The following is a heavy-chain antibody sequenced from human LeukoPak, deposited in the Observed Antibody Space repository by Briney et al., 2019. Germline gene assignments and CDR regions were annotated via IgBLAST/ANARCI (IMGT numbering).Heavy chain of an antibody. CDR2: IIPIFGTA. V-gene: IGHV1-69*01. D-gene: IGHD3-10*01. CDR1: GGTFGSYA. J-gene: IGHJ5*02. Sequence: SVKVSCKASGGTFGSYAISWVRQAPGQGLEWMGGIIPIFGTANYAQKFQGRVTITADESTSTAYMELSSLRSEDTAVYYCARAYGSGSYYNFNWFDPWGQGTLVTVSS. CDR3: ARAYGSGSYYNFNWFDP.